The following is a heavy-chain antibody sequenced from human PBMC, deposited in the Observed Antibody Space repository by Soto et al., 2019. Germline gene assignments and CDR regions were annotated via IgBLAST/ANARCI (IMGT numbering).Heavy chain of an antibody. J-gene: IGHJ6*03. Sequence: ASVNVSCKASGYTFTSYDINWVRQATGQGLEWMGWMNPNSGNTGYAQKFQGRVTMTRNTSISTAYMELSSLRSEDTAVYYCARKGTGQQLVRFLNYYYMDVWGKGTTVTVSS. CDR3: ARKGTGQQLVRFLNYYYMDV. D-gene: IGHD6-13*01. V-gene: IGHV1-8*01. CDR1: GYTFTSYD. CDR2: MNPNSGNT.